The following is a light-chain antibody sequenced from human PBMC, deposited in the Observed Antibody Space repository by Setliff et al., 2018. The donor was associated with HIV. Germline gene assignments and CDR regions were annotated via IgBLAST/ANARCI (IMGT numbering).Light chain of an antibody. CDR1: SSDVGGYNY. V-gene: IGLV2-14*01. J-gene: IGLJ1*01. CDR2: DVS. Sequence: QSALTQPASVSGSPGQSITISCTGTSSDVGGYNYVSWYQQHPGKAPKLMIYDVSKWPSGVSNRFSGSKSGNTASLTISGLQAEDEADYYCCSYAGSYAFVFGTGTKVTVL. CDR3: CSYAGSYAFV.